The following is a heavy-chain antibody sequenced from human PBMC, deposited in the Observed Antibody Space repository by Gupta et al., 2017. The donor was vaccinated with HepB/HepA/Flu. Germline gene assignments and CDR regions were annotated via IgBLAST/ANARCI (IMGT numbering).Heavy chain of an antibody. V-gene: IGHV3-9*01. CDR1: GFTFADSA. D-gene: IGHD6-19*01. CDR3: AKDMSWRQWRHNWFDP. Sequence: EVQLVESGGGLVQPGRSLRPSCAAPGFTFADSAMHWVRPAPGKGLEWVSGISWNSGSIGYADSVKGRFTISRDNAKNSLYLQMNSLRAEDTALYYCAKDMSWRQWRHNWFDPWGQGTLVTVSS. CDR2: ISWNSGSI. J-gene: IGHJ5*02.